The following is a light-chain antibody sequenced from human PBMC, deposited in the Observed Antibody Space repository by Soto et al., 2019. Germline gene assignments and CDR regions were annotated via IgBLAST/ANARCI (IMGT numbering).Light chain of an antibody. CDR2: GTS. V-gene: IGKV3-20*01. Sequence: ENVWTKSPGPLSLSPGERATLSCRASQSIGGSYLAWYQQKPGHAPRLIIYGTSNSATGIPDRFSGSGSGKDFTLTISRLEPEDFAVYYCQQFGTSWLTFGQGTKVEI. CDR1: QSIGGSY. CDR3: QQFGTSWLT. J-gene: IGKJ1*01.